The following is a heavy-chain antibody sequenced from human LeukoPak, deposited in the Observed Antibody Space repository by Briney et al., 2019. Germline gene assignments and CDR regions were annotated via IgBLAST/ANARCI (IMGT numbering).Heavy chain of an antibody. Sequence: GGSLGLSCAASGFTFSSYAMSWVRQAPGKGLEWVSTISGSGGSTYYADSVEGRFTISRDNSKNTLYLQMNSLRAEDTAVYYCAKEPGIAAVPRFDYWGQGTLVTVSS. CDR3: AKEPGIAAVPRFDY. V-gene: IGHV3-23*01. J-gene: IGHJ4*02. D-gene: IGHD6-13*01. CDR1: GFTFSSYA. CDR2: ISGSGGST.